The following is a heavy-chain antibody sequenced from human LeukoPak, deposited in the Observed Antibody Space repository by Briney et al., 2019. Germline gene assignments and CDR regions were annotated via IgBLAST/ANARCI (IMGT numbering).Heavy chain of an antibody. CDR3: ARTRFGELLGAFDI. Sequence: GGSLTLSCAASGFTVSSNYMSWVRQAPGKGLEWVSVIYSGGSTYYPDSVKGRFTISRDNSKNTLYLQMTSLRAEDTAVYYCARTRFGELLGAFDIWGQGTMVTVSS. D-gene: IGHD3-10*01. J-gene: IGHJ3*02. CDR2: IYSGGST. V-gene: IGHV3-53*01. CDR1: GFTVSSNY.